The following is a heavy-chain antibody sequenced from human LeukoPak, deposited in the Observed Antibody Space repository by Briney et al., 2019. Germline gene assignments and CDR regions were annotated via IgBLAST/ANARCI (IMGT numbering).Heavy chain of an antibody. Sequence: PGGSLRLSCAASGFTFSSYSMNWVRQAPGKGLEWVSYISSSSSTIYYADSVKGRFTISRDNAKNSLYLQMNSLRAEDTAVYYCAKGVGANHFDNWGQGTLVTVSS. D-gene: IGHD1-26*01. CDR2: ISSSSSTI. V-gene: IGHV3-48*01. J-gene: IGHJ4*02. CDR1: GFTFSSYS. CDR3: AKGVGANHFDN.